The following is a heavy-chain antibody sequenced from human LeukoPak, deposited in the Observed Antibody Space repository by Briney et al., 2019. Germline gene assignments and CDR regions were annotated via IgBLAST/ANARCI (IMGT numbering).Heavy chain of an antibody. V-gene: IGHV1-2*02. CDR2: INPHSGVT. CDR1: GFTFTDYY. D-gene: IGHD1-14*01. CDR3: VREGITKAFDL. J-gene: IGHJ4*02. Sequence: GASVKVSCKASGFTFTDYYMHWVRLAPGQGLEWTGYINPHSGVTSFPQKFRGRVTLTTDTSISAAYMELSSLISDDTAMYYCVREGITKAFDLWGQGALVTVSS.